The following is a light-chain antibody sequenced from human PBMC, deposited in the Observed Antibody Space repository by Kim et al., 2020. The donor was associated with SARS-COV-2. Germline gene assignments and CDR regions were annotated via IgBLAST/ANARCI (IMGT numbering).Light chain of an antibody. CDR1: QDIGND. V-gene: IGKV1-17*01. Sequence: ASVRDRFTIPCRASQDIGNDLGWYQQSPGRAPKRLIYGASNLQSGVPSRFSGSGSETEFTLTINSLQPEDFATYFCLQHRTYPITFGQGTRLEIK. J-gene: IGKJ5*01. CDR3: LQHRTYPIT. CDR2: GAS.